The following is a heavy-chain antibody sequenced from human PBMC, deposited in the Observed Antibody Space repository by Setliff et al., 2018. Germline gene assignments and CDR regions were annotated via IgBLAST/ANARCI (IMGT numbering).Heavy chain of an antibody. D-gene: IGHD6-13*01. CDR1: GGTFSSYA. Sequence: SVKVSCKASGGTFSSYAIGWVRQAPGQGLEWMGGIIPILGTANYAQKFQGRVTITADKSTSTAYMELSSRRSEDTAVYYCARALIHRSSWYREYYYYYMDVWGKGTTVTVSS. CDR2: IIPILGTA. J-gene: IGHJ6*03. V-gene: IGHV1-69*10. CDR3: ARALIHRSSWYREYYYYYMDV.